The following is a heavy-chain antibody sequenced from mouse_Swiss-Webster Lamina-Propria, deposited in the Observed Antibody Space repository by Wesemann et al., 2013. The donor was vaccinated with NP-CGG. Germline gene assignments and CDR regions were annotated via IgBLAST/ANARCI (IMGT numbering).Heavy chain of an antibody. J-gene: IGHJ2*01. D-gene: IGHD2-14*01. CDR3: ARLRYYYFDY. V-gene: IGHV1-26*01. Sequence: LEWIGLINPYNGGTSYNQKFKGKATLTVDKSSSTAYMELLSLTSEDSAVYYCARLRYYYFDYWGQGTTLTVSS. CDR2: INPYNGGT.